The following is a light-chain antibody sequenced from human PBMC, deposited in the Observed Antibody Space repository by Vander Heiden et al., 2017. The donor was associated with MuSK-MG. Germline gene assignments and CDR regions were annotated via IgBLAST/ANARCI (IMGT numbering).Light chain of an antibody. J-gene: IGLJ1*01. CDR2: EVS. Sequence: QSALTQPPSAAGSPGQSVTISCTGTSSDVGGYNYVSWYQQHPGKAPKLMMYEVSKRPSGVPDRFSGSKSGNTASLTVSGLQAEDEAYYYCSSYAGSNDVFGTGTKVTVL. V-gene: IGLV2-8*01. CDR1: SSDVGGYNY. CDR3: SSYAGSNDV.